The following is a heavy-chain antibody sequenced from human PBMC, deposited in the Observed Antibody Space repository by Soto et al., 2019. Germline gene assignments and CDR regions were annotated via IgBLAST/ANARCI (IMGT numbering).Heavy chain of an antibody. CDR2: ISSNSAYI. CDR3: TRDASRDSSARGWFDP. D-gene: IGHD6-13*01. CDR1: GFTFRSFT. Sequence: SRSLSCASSGFTFRSFTMNWVRQGPGKGLEWVSTISSNSAYIYYTDALRGRFTISRDNAKNSLHLQMNSLRAEDTAVYYCTRDASRDSSARGWFDPWGPGTLVTVSS. J-gene: IGHJ5*02. V-gene: IGHV3-21*01.